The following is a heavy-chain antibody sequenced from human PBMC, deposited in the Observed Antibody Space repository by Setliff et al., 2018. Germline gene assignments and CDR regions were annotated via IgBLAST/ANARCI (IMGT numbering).Heavy chain of an antibody. Sequence: NPGGSLRLSCAASGFTFSDAWMNWVRQAPGKGLEWVGRIKSKADGGTADFAAPVKGRFTISRDDSKNTMSLQMNSLKTEDTAVYFCATRLGDFWGQGTLVTVSS. V-gene: IGHV3-15*01. CDR2: IKSKADGGTA. CDR3: ATRLGDF. CDR1: GFTFSDAW. J-gene: IGHJ4*02.